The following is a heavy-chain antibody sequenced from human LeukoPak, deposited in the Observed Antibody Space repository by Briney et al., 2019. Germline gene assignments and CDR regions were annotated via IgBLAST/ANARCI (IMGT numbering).Heavy chain of an antibody. CDR1: GFTFDDYA. Sequence: GGSLRLSCAASGFTFDDYAMHWVRQAPGKGLGWVSGISWNSGGIGYADSVKGRFTISRDNAKNSLYLQMNSLRAEDTALYYCAKNYYDSSGYYYGDAFDIWGQGTMVTVSS. J-gene: IGHJ3*02. CDR2: ISWNSGGI. V-gene: IGHV3-9*01. D-gene: IGHD3-22*01. CDR3: AKNYYDSSGYYYGDAFDI.